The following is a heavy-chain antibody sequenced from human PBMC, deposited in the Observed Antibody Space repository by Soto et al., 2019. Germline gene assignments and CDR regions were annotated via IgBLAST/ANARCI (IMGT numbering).Heavy chain of an antibody. Sequence: GSLRLSRAASGFTFSSYAMCWFRQAPGKGLEWVSAISGSGGSTYYADSVKGRFTISRDNSKNTLYLQMNSLRAEDTAVYYCAKSYCSGGSCYSENYFDYWGQGTLVTGSS. V-gene: IGHV3-23*01. CDR3: AKSYCSGGSCYSENYFDY. D-gene: IGHD2-15*01. CDR2: ISGSGGST. CDR1: GFTFSSYA. J-gene: IGHJ4*02.